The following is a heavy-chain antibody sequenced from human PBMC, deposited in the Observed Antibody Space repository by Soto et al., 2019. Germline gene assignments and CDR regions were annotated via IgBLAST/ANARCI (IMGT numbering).Heavy chain of an antibody. V-gene: IGHV1-18*01. J-gene: IGHJ4*02. CDR2: ISAYNGNT. CDR1: GYTFTSYG. Sequence: QVQLVQSGAEVKKPGASVKVSCKASGYTFTSYGISWVRQAPGQGREWMGWISAYNGNTNYAQKIQCRVTMTTDTSTSTAYMELRSLRSDDTAVYYCARACDFYDFWSGYYCGIDYWGQGTLVTVSS. D-gene: IGHD3-3*01. CDR3: ARACDFYDFWSGYYCGIDY.